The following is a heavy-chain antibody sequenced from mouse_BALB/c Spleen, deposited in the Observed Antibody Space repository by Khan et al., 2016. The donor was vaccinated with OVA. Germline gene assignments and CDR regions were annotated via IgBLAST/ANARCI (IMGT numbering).Heavy chain of an antibody. Sequence: EVELVESGGGLVKPGGSLKLSCAASGFTFSDYYMYWVRQTPEKRLEWVATISDGGSYTYYPDSVKGRFTISRDNAQNNLYLQMNSLKSEDTAMYSCAREWVLYRYAWFAYWGQGTLVTVSA. V-gene: IGHV5-4*02. CDR2: ISDGGSYT. CDR1: GFTFSDYY. D-gene: IGHD2-14*01. CDR3: AREWVLYRYAWFAY. J-gene: IGHJ3*01.